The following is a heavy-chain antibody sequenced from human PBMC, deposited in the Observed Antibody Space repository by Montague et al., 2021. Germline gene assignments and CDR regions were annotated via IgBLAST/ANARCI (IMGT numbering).Heavy chain of an antibody. Sequence: SETLSLTCGVYGGSFSEYYWTWIRQSPEKGLEWIGENRHIGSTNYNPSLKSRVTMSVDKSKNQFSLKLRSVTAADTAVYYCARDRGPFDYWGQGTVVTVSS. CDR3: ARDRGPFDY. V-gene: IGHV4-34*01. CDR2: NRHIGST. D-gene: IGHD3-10*01. J-gene: IGHJ4*02. CDR1: GGSFSEYY.